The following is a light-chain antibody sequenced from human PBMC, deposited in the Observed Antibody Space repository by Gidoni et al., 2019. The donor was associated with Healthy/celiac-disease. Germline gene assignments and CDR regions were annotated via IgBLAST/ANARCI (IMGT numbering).Light chain of an antibody. Sequence: DIQMTQSPSTLSASVGDRVTITCRASQSISSWLAWYQQKPGKAPKLLIYDASSLESGVPSRFSGSGSGTEFTLTIISLQPDDFATYYCQQYNSNPRTFGQGTKVEIK. V-gene: IGKV1-5*01. J-gene: IGKJ1*01. CDR1: QSISSW. CDR2: DAS. CDR3: QQYNSNPRT.